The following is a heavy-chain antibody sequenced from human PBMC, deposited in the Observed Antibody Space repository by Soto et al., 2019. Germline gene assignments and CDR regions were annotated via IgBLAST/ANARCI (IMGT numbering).Heavy chain of an antibody. Sequence: TLYLTCAVFGASIGSGGSSWVLIGEPPGKGLEWIGFIYHSVSTYYYPSFKSRVTISVDTSKNQFSLKLSSVTAADTAVYYCASYRVGHAFDIWGQGTMVT. CDR2: IYHSVST. D-gene: IGHD2-21*01. J-gene: IGHJ3*02. CDR3: ASYRVGHAFDI. V-gene: IGHV4-30-2*05. CDR1: GASIGSGGSS.